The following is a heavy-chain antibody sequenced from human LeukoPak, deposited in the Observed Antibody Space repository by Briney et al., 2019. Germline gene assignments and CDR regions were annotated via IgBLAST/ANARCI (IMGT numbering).Heavy chain of an antibody. CDR3: ARDNSGSYYGNFDY. V-gene: IGHV1-69*04. D-gene: IGHD1-26*01. CDR1: GGTFTTYA. Sequence: ASLKVSCTASGGTFTTYAISSVRQTPGQGLEWMGRIITILGIAKYAQKFQGRVTMTADKSTSTAYMGLSSLRSEDTAVYYCARDNSGSYYGNFDYWGQGTPVTVSS. J-gene: IGHJ4*02. CDR2: IITILGIA.